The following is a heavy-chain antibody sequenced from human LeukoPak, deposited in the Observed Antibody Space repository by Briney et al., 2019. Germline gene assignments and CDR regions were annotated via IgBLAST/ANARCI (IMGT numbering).Heavy chain of an antibody. Sequence: GGSLRLSCAASGFTFSRYWMHWVRQAPGKGLVWVSHMNSDGSNTNYADFVKGRFTISRDNAKDTLYLQMNSLRAEDTAVYYCARRYYDSNDYWGQGTLVTVSS. CDR1: GFTFSRYW. J-gene: IGHJ4*02. CDR3: ARRYYDSNDY. V-gene: IGHV3-74*01. D-gene: IGHD3-22*01. CDR2: MNSDGSNT.